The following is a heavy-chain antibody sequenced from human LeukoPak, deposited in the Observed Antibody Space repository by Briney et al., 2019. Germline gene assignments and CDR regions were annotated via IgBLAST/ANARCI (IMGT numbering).Heavy chain of an antibody. V-gene: IGHV4-34*01. CDR1: GVSFSGYY. D-gene: IGHD6-6*01. CDR3: ARGPSFEPSIYSSSSHGDF. CDR2: INHSGSN. J-gene: IGHJ4*02. Sequence: AETLSLTCAVYGVSFSGYYWSWIRQPPGKGLEWVGEINHSGSNNYNPSLKSRVTLSVDTYKKQFSLQLSSVTAADAAVCYCARGPSFEPSIYSSSSHGDFWGQGTLVTVSS.